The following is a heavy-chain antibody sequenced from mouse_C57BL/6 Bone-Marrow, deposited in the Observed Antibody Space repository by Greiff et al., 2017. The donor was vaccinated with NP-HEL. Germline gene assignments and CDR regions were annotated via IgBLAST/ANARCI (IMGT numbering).Heavy chain of an antibody. V-gene: IGHV14-4*01. CDR2: IDPENGDT. Sequence: EVQGVESGAELVRPGASVKLSCTASGFNIKDDYMHWVKQRPEQGLEWIGWIDPENGDTEYASKFQGKATITADTSSNTAYLQLSSLTSEDTAVYYCTHYYGSSYLYWYFDVWGTGTTVTVSS. D-gene: IGHD1-1*01. CDR3: THYYGSSYLYWYFDV. CDR1: GFNIKDDY. J-gene: IGHJ1*03.